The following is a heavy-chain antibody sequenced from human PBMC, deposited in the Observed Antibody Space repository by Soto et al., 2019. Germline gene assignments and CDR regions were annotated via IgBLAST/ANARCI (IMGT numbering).Heavy chain of an antibody. CDR2: IYYSGST. V-gene: IGHV4-61*05. Sequence: SETLSLTCTVSGGSISSSGCYWSWIRQPPGKGLEWIGYIYYSGSTNYNPSLKSRVTISLDTPKNQFSLKLSSVTAADTAVYYCARHPGYYDILTGYTTYYFDYWGQGILVTVSS. D-gene: IGHD3-9*01. CDR3: ARHPGYYDILTGYTTYYFDY. J-gene: IGHJ4*02. CDR1: GGSISSSGCY.